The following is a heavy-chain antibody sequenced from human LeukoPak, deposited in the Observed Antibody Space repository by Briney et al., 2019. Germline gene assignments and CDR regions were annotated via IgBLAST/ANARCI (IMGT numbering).Heavy chain of an antibody. V-gene: IGHV5-51*01. Sequence: GESLKISCKGSGYRFTSYWIGWVRQKPGKGLEWMGIIYPGDSDTRYSPSFRGQVTISADKSISTAYLQWSSLKASDTAMYYCARPTFSGSSFHFDYRGQGTLVTVSS. CDR1: GYRFTSYW. CDR2: IYPGDSDT. J-gene: IGHJ4*02. CDR3: ARPTFSGSSFHFDY. D-gene: IGHD1-26*01.